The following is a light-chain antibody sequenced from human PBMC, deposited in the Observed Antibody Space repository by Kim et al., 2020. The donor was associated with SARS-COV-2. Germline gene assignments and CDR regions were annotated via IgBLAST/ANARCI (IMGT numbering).Light chain of an antibody. Sequence: SVSPGQTASITCSGDNLGDRYASWYQQKPGQSPVLVIYQDTKRPSGIPERFSGFISGNTVTLTISGTQAMDEADYYCQAWDSTTVIFGGGTQLTVL. CDR2: QDT. CDR3: QAWDSTTVI. V-gene: IGLV3-1*01. J-gene: IGLJ2*01. CDR1: NLGDRY.